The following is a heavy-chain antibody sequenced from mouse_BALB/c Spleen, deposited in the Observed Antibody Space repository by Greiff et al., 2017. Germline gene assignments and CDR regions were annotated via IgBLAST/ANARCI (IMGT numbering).Heavy chain of an antibody. CDR1: GFTFSSYG. D-gene: IGHD2-10*02. J-gene: IGHJ3*01. V-gene: IGHV5-6-3*01. CDR3: ARAGEWYGNYLAWFAY. CDR2: INSNGGST. Sequence: EVHLVESGGGLVQPGGSLKLSCAASGFTFSSYGMSWVRQPPDKRLELVATINSNGGSTYYPDSVKGRFTISRDNAKNTLYLQMSSLKSEDTAMYYCARAGEWYGNYLAWFAYWGQGTLVTVSA.